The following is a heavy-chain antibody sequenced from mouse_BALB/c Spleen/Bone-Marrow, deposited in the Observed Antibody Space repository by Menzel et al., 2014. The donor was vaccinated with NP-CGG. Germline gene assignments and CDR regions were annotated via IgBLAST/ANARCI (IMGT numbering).Heavy chain of an antibody. CDR3: ARSLRSYAMDY. CDR1: GYTFTTXP. V-gene: IGHV1-47*01. CDR2: FHPYNDDT. D-gene: IGHD6-2*01. Sequence: QLQQSGAELVKPGASVKMSCKAFGYTFTTXPXEWMXQNXXXXXXWXXXFHPYNDDTKYNEKFKGKAKLTVEKSSSTVYLELSRLTSDDSAVYYCARSLRSYAMDYWGQGTSVTVSS. J-gene: IGHJ4*01.